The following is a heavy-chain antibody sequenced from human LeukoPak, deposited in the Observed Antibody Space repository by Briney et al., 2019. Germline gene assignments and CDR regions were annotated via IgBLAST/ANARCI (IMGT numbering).Heavy chain of an antibody. V-gene: IGHV3-23*01. D-gene: IGHD3-3*01. Sequence: GGSLRLSCAASGFTFSSYAMSWVRQAPGKGLEWVSAISGSGGSTYYADSVKGRFTISRDNSKNTPYLQMNSLRAEDTAVYYCAKDITYYDFWSGYYTGIKGALFDYWGQGTLVTVSS. CDR1: GFTFSSYA. CDR3: AKDITYYDFWSGYYTGIKGALFDY. CDR2: ISGSGGST. J-gene: IGHJ4*02.